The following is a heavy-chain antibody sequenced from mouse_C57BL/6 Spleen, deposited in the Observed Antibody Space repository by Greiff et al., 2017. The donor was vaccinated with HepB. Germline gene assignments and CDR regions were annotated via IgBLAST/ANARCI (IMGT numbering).Heavy chain of an antibody. V-gene: IGHV1-64*01. CDR3: ARYSDYGSSPYYFDY. CDR2: IHPNSGST. CDR1: GYTFTSYW. D-gene: IGHD1-1*01. J-gene: IGHJ2*01. Sequence: QVQLQQPGAELVKPGASVKLSCKASGYTFTSYWMHWVKQRPGQGLEWIGMIHPNSGSTNYNEKFKSKATLTVDKSSSTAYMQLSSLTSEDSAVYYCARYSDYGSSPYYFDYWGQGTTLTVSS.